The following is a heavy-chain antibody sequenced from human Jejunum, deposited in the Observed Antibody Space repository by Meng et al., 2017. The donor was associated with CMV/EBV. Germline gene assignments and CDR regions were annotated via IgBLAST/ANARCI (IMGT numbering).Heavy chain of an antibody. CDR1: GGSIRNDQ. CDR2: SGTGADT. CDR3: VPYSPPLRYFEY. J-gene: IGHJ4*02. Sequence: VPLQESGPGLVKPSGTLSLTCDVSGGSIRNDQWWSWVRQAPGKGLEWVSTSGTGADTYYADSVKGRFTISRDSSKNTLYLQMHSLRAEDTAIYYCVPYSPPLRYFEYWGPGTLVTVSS. V-gene: IGHV3-23*01. D-gene: IGHD4-17*01.